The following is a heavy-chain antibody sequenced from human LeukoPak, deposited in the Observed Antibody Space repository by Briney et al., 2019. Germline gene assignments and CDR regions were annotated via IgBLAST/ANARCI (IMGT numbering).Heavy chain of an antibody. V-gene: IGHV3-23*01. J-gene: IGHJ6*02. Sequence: GGSLRLSCEVSGFTFSSFSMNWVRQAPGKGLQWVSLISFSGDNTYYADSVKGRFTISRDNAKGTLYLQMNSLRAEDTAVYYCARDSFLPTMVRGDYYGMDVWGQGTTVTVSS. CDR3: ARDSFLPTMVRGDYYGMDV. D-gene: IGHD3-10*01. CDR1: GFTFSSFS. CDR2: ISFSGDNT.